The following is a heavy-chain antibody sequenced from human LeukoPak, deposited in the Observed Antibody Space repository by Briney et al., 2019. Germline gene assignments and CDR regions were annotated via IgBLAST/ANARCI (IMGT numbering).Heavy chain of an antibody. CDR2: IVVGSGNT. CDR3: AADLWCSGGSCYSDSSGWYSNY. CDR1: GFTFTSSA. J-gene: IGHJ4*02. V-gene: IGHV1-58*02. Sequence: SVKVSCKASGFTFTSSAMQWVLQACGQRLEWIGWIVVGSGNTNYAQKFQERVTITRDMSTSTAYMELSSLRSEDTAVYYRAADLWCSGGSCYSDSSGWYSNYWGQGTLVTVSS. D-gene: IGHD2-15*01.